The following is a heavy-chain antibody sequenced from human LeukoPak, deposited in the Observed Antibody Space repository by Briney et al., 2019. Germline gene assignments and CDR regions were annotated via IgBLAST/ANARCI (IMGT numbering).Heavy chain of an antibody. CDR1: GFTFSDYY. CDR3: ARQGTGTTPDRPFYYYYVMDV. V-gene: IGHV3-11*01. CDR2: ISSSGSTI. Sequence: KPGGSLRLSCAASGFTFSDYYMSWIRQAPGKGLEWVSYISSSGSTIYYADSVKGRFTISRDNAKNSLYLQMNSLRAEDTAVYYCARQGTGTTPDRPFYYYYVMDVWGQGTTVTVSS. D-gene: IGHD1-1*01. J-gene: IGHJ6*02.